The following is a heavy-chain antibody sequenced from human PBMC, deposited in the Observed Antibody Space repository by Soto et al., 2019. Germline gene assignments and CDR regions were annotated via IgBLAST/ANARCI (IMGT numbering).Heavy chain of an antibody. CDR3: ARDGYCGADCYSAAFDI. CDR2: IYYSGST. V-gene: IGHV4-31*03. J-gene: IGHJ3*02. D-gene: IGHD2-21*02. CDR1: GGSISSGGFH. Sequence: SETLSLTCTVSGGSISSGGFHWSWLRQHPGKGREWIGYIYYSGSTYYNPSLKSRVSISVDASQNQFSLKLSSVTAADTAVYYCARDGYCGADCYSAAFDIWGQGRMVTVSS.